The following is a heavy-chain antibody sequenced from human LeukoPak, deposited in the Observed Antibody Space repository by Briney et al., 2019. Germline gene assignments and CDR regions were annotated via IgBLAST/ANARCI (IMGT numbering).Heavy chain of an antibody. CDR1: GFTFSSYA. J-gene: IGHJ4*02. D-gene: IGHD6-25*01. V-gene: IGHV3-23*01. CDR2: IRGSGANS. Sequence: GGSLRLSCSVSGFTFSSYAMTWVRQAPGKGLEWVSTIRGSGANSYYADSVKGRFTISRDNGENSLYLQMNSLRAEDTAVYYCARLTFTATTFVYWGQGALVTVSS. CDR3: ARLTFTATTFVY.